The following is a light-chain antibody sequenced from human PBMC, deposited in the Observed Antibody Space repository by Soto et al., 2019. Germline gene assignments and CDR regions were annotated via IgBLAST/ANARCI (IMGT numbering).Light chain of an antibody. Sequence: EIVLTQSPGTVSLSPGERATLSCRASQNIYSNVAWYQQKPGQAPRLLIYGASTRATGIPARFSGSGSGTEFTLIISSLQPDDFATYYCQQYDSFSLTFGGGTKVDIK. CDR3: QQYDSFSLT. CDR2: GAS. V-gene: IGKV3-15*01. J-gene: IGKJ4*01. CDR1: QNIYSN.